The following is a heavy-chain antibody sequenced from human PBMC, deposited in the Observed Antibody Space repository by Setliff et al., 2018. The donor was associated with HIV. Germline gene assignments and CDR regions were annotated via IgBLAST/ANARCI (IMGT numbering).Heavy chain of an antibody. CDR1: GFTFRSYA. CDR3: ARGCEYSCWFYS. D-gene: IGHD5-18*01. CDR2: ISSSGSYI. Sequence: GGSLRLSCAASGFTFRSYAMSWVRQAPGKALEWVSSISSSGSYIYYAGSLRGRFTISRDYASNSLYLEMNSLRVEDTAIYYCARGCEYSCWFYSWGQGTLVTVSS. J-gene: IGHJ5*01. V-gene: IGHV3-21*01.